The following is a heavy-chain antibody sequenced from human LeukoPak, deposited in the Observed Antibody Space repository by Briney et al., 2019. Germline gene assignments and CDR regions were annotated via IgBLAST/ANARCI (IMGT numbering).Heavy chain of an antibody. D-gene: IGHD3-10*01. Sequence: GRSLRLSCAASGFTFDDYAMHWVRQAPGKGLEWVSGISWNSGSIGYADSVKGRFTISRDNAKNSLYLQMNSLRAEDTALYYCAKDTTYGSGSSTLDYWGQGTLVTVSS. CDR2: ISWNSGSI. V-gene: IGHV3-9*01. CDR3: AKDTTYGSGSSTLDY. CDR1: GFTFDDYA. J-gene: IGHJ4*02.